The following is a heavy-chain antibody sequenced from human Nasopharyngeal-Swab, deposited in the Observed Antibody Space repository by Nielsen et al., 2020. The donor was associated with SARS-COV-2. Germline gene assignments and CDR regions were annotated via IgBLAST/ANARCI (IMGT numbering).Heavy chain of an antibody. CDR3: AREMGYYGSGSYRPFDY. D-gene: IGHD3-10*01. CDR1: GYTFTSYY. V-gene: IGHV1-46*01. J-gene: IGHJ4*02. Sequence: SVKVSCKASGYTFTSYYIHWVRQTPGQGLEWMGIINPSGGSTSYAQKFQGLVTMTRDTSTSTVYMELSSLRSEDTAVYYCAREMGYYGSGSYRPFDYWGQGTLVTVSS. CDR2: INPSGGST.